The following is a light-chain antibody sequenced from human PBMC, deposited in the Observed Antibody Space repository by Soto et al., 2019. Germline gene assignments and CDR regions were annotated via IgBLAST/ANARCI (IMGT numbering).Light chain of an antibody. V-gene: IGKV3-11*01. J-gene: IGKJ1*01. CDR3: QQRSNWPWT. CDR1: QSISSY. Sequence: EILFTQSPATLSLPPGERATLSCRASQSISSYLAWYQQTPGQAPRLLIYDASNRDTGIPARFSGSGSGTDFTLAISRLEPEDFSVYFCQQRSNWPWTFGQGTKVDI. CDR2: DAS.